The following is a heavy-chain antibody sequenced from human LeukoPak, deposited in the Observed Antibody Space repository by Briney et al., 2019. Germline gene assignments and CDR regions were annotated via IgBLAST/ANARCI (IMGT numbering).Heavy chain of an antibody. CDR3: ARGGYSSGYYLDAFDI. V-gene: IGHV3-20*04. CDR2: INWNDGSR. J-gene: IGHJ3*02. D-gene: IGHD3-22*01. CDR1: GFRFDDYG. Sequence: QPGGSLRLSCAASGFRFDDYGMNWVRQAPGKGLEWVSGINWNDGSRGYADSVKGRFTISRDDAKNSLYLQMNSLRAEDTALYYCARGGYSSGYYLDAFDIWGQGTMVTVSS.